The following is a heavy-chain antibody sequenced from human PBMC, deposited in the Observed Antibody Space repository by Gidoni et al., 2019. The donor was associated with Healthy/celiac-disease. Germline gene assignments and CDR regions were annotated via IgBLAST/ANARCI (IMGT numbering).Heavy chain of an antibody. V-gene: IGHV4-39*01. CDR2: IYYSGST. Sequence: QLQLQESGPGLVKPSWTLSLTCSVSGDAISSSSYYWGRLRQPPGKGLEWIGSIYYSGSTYYNPSLKSRVTISVDTSKNQFSLKLSSVTAADTAVYYCARHSLTGAPVYFDYWGQGTLVTVSS. CDR1: GDAISSSSYY. CDR3: ARHSLTGAPVYFDY. J-gene: IGHJ4*02. D-gene: IGHD1-20*01.